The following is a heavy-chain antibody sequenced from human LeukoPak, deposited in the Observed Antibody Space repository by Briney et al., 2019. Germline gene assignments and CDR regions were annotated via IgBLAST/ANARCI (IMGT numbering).Heavy chain of an antibody. J-gene: IGHJ5*02. Sequence: GGPLRLSCAASGFTFSSYGMHWVRQAPGKGLEWVAFIRYDGSNKYYADSVKGRFTISRDNSKNTLYLQMNSLRAEDTGVYYCAKVLWLGELSLLFDPWGQGTLVTVSS. CDR2: IRYDGSNK. CDR3: AKVLWLGELSLLFDP. V-gene: IGHV3-30*02. CDR1: GFTFSSYG. D-gene: IGHD3-10*01.